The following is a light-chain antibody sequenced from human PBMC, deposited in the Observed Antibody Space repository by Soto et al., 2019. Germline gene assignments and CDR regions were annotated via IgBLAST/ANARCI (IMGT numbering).Light chain of an antibody. Sequence: DIQMTQSPSSLSASVGDRVTITFRASQGISSYLKWYQQKPGKAPHLLIYAASNLQSGVPSRFSGSGSGTEFTLTISSLQPDDFATYYCQQYDSYSWTFGQGTKVDI. J-gene: IGKJ1*01. CDR3: QQYDSYSWT. CDR2: AAS. V-gene: IGKV1-5*01. CDR1: QGISSY.